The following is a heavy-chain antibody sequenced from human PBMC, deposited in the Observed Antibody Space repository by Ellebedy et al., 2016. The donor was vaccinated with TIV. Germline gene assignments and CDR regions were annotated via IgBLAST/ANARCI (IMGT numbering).Heavy chain of an antibody. CDR2: ISSSSSTI. CDR1: GFTFSSYS. V-gene: IGHV3-48*04. D-gene: IGHD3-22*01. J-gene: IGHJ4*02. CDR3: ARDRGSGYFDY. Sequence: GGSLRLSXAASGFTFSSYSMNWVRQAPGKGLEWVSYISSSSSTIYYVDSVKGRFTISRDNAKNSLYLQMNSLRAEDTAVYYCARDRGSGYFDYWGQGTLVTVSS.